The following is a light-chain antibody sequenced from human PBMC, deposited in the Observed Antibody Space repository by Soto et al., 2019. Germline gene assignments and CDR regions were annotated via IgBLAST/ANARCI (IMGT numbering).Light chain of an antibody. CDR3: QSYDSTLNARYV. Sequence: QSVLTQPPSVSGAPGQSVTISCTGSSSNIGAGYDVHWYQQRPGTAPKLLIFGNINRPSGVPDRFSGSKSGTSASLAITGLQAEDEGDYYCQSYDSTLNARYVFGTGTKVTVL. CDR1: SSNIGAGYD. V-gene: IGLV1-40*01. CDR2: GNI. J-gene: IGLJ1*01.